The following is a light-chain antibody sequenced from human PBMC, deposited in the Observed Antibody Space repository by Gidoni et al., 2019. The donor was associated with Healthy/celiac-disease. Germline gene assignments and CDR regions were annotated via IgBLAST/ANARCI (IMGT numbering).Light chain of an antibody. J-gene: IGKJ2*01. CDR1: QSVSSN. CDR2: GAS. Sequence: EIVMTPSPATLSVSPGERATLSCRASQSVSSNVAWYQQKPGQAPRLLIYGASTRATGIPARFSGSGSGTEFTLTISSLQSEDFAVYYCQQYNNWPPYTFGQGTKLEIK. V-gene: IGKV3-15*01. CDR3: QQYNNWPPYT.